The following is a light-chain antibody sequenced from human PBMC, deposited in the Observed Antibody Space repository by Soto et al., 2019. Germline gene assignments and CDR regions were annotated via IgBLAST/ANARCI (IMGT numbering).Light chain of an antibody. CDR2: GAS. J-gene: IGKJ2*01. CDR1: QNINNY. V-gene: IGKV1-39*01. Sequence: DIQMTQSPSSLSASVGDRVTITCRASQNINNYVTWCQHKPGKAPNLLIYGASRLQSGVPSRFSGSGSGTDFTLTISSLQPEDFATYYCQQTFSTPHTFGQGTELEI. CDR3: QQTFSTPHT.